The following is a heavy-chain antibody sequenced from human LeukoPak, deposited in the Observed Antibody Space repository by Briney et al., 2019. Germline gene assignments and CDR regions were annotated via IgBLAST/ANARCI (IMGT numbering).Heavy chain of an antibody. CDR2: IYTSGST. J-gene: IGHJ3*02. CDR1: GGSISSGSYY. V-gene: IGHV4-61*02. CDR3: AKADTMIVGPGAFDI. Sequence: PSETLSLTCTVSGGSISSGSYYWSWIRQPAGKGLEWIGRIYTSGSTNYNPSLKSRVTISVDTSKNQFSLKLSSVTAADTAVYYCAKADTMIVGPGAFDIWGQGTMVTVSS. D-gene: IGHD3-22*01.